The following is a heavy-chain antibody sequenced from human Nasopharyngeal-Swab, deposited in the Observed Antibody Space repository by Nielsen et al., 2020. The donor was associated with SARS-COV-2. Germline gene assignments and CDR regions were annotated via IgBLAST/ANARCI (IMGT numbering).Heavy chain of an antibody. CDR2: IYYSGST. CDR1: GGSISSYY. Sequence: SETLSLTCTVSGGSISSYYWSWIRQPPGKGLEWIGCIYYSGSTNYNPSLKSRVTISVDTSKNQFSLKLGSVTAADTAVYYCARDSVYYGDYQPYYGMDVWGQGTTVTVSS. V-gene: IGHV4-59*13. J-gene: IGHJ6*02. CDR3: ARDSVYYGDYQPYYGMDV. D-gene: IGHD4-17*01.